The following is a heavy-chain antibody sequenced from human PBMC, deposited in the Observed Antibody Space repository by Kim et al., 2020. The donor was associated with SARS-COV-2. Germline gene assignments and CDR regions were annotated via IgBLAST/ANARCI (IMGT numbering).Heavy chain of an antibody. V-gene: IGHV3-53*01. CDR3: ARDPTVISQGGYFDF. CDR1: GFLVSSNF. CDR2: IYYGDNT. Sequence: GGSLRLSCAASGFLVSSNFMTWVRQAPGQGLEWVSVIYYGDNTYYADSVKGRFTISRDSSKNTLYLQMNGLRAEDTAVYYCARDPTVISQGGYFDFWGQGILVTVSS. J-gene: IGHJ4*02. D-gene: IGHD4-17*01.